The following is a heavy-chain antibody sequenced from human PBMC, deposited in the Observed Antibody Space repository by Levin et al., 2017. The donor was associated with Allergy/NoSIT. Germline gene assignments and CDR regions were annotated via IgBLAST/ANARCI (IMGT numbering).Heavy chain of an antibody. J-gene: IGHJ4*02. D-gene: IGHD3-10*01. CDR3: ARDVYYYGSGERFDY. Sequence: GGSLRLSCAASGFTFSSYSMNWVRQAPGKGLEWVSYISSSSSTIYYADSVKGRFTISRDNAKNSLYLQMNSLRAEDTAVYYRARDVYYYGSGERFDYWGQGTLVTVSS. CDR2: ISSSSSTI. CDR1: GFTFSSYS. V-gene: IGHV3-48*01.